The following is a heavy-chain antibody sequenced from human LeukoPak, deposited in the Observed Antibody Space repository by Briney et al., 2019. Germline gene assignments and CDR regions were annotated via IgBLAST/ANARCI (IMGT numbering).Heavy chain of an antibody. D-gene: IGHD2-21*02. J-gene: IGHJ3*02. CDR3: ARTCPEAYSGSDSPPRNAFDI. CDR1: GGAISSYY. CDR2: IYYSGST. V-gene: IGHV4-59*01. Sequence: PSETLSLTCTVSGGAISSYYWSWIRPPPGRGLEWIGYIYYSGSTNYNPSLKCRVAISVDTSKNQFSLKLTSVTAADTAVYYCARTCPEAYSGSDSPPRNAFDIWGQGTMVTVSS.